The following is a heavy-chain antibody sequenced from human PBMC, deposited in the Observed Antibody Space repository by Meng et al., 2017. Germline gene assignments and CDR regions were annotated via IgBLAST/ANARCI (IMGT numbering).Heavy chain of an antibody. CDR3: ARLLSYYDSSGYYYYYYYGMDV. Sequence: SVKVSCKASGGTFSSYAISWVRQAPGQGLEWMGGIIPIFGTANYAQKFQGRVTITADESTSTAYMELSSLRSEDTAVYYYARLLSYYDSSGYYYYYYYGMDVWGQGTTVTVSS. V-gene: IGHV1-69*13. CDR1: GGTFSSYA. CDR2: IIPIFGTA. J-gene: IGHJ6*02. D-gene: IGHD3-22*01.